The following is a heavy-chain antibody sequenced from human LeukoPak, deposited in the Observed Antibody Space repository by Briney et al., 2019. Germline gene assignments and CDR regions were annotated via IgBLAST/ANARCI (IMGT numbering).Heavy chain of an antibody. J-gene: IGHJ4*02. CDR2: INRSGST. V-gene: IGHV4-34*01. CDR3: ARGKQQLVRYFDY. Sequence: SETLSLTCAVYGGSFSGYYWSWIRQPPGKGLEWIGEINRSGSTNYNPSLKSRVTISVDTSKNQFSLKLSSVTAADTAVYYCARGKQQLVRYFDYWGQGTLVTVSS. D-gene: IGHD6-13*01. CDR1: GGSFSGYY.